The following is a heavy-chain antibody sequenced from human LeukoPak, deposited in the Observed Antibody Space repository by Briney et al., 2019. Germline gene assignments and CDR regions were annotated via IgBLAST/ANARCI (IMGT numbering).Heavy chain of an antibody. Sequence: GGSLRLSCAASGFTFSSYAMSWVRQAPGKGLEWVSAISGSGGSTYYADSVKGRFTISRDNSKNTLYLQMNSLRAEDTAVYYCAKGSGIAAAGIYYYYGMDVWGQGTTVTVSS. D-gene: IGHD6-13*01. CDR2: ISGSGGST. J-gene: IGHJ6*02. CDR3: AKGSGIAAAGIYYYYGMDV. CDR1: GFTFSSYA. V-gene: IGHV3-23*01.